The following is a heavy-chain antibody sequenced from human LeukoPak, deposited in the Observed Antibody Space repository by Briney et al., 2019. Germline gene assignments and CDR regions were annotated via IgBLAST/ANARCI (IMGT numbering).Heavy chain of an antibody. CDR1: GFTVSTNY. J-gene: IGHJ4*02. Sequence: GGSLRLSCAASGFTVSTNYMSWVRQAPGKGLEWVSVIYSGGRTYYTDSVKGRFTISRDNAKNSLYLQMNSLRAEDTAVYYCARGAGSSGYCDFDYWGQGTLVTVSS. V-gene: IGHV3-53*01. CDR2: IYSGGRT. D-gene: IGHD3-22*01. CDR3: ARGAGSSGYCDFDY.